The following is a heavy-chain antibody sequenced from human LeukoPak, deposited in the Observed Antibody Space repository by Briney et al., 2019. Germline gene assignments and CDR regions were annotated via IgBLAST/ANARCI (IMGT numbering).Heavy chain of an antibody. J-gene: IGHJ6*04. D-gene: IGHD2-2*01. CDR2: TYYRSKWYN. CDR3: ARDSDIVVVKEGYYYGMDV. CDR1: GDSVSSNSAA. V-gene: IGHV6-1*01. Sequence: SQTLSLTCAISGDSVSSNSAAWNWLRQSPSRGLEWLGRTYYRSKWYNDYAVSVKSRITINPDTSKNQFSLQLNSVTPEDTAVYYCARDSDIVVVKEGYYYGMDVWGKGTTVTVSS.